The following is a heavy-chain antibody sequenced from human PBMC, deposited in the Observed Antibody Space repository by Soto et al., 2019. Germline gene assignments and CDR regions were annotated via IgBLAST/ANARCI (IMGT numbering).Heavy chain of an antibody. CDR2: IHDSGST. CDR1: GASIGTSNW. D-gene: IGHD1-26*01. V-gene: IGHV4-4*02. J-gene: IGHJ3*02. Sequence: SETLSLTCAVSGASIGTSNWWSWVRQSPGKGLEWIGEIHDSGSTKYNPSLKSRVTISLDKSKNQFSLNVSSVTAADTAVYYCARGRWMSGAFDIWGQGTMVTVSS. CDR3: ARGRWMSGAFDI.